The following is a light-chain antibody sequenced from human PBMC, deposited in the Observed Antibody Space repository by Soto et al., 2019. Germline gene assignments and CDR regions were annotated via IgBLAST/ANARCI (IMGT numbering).Light chain of an antibody. J-gene: IGKJ1*01. V-gene: IGKV1-5*03. CDR3: QQYRDNWT. CDR1: QSISSW. CDR2: KAS. Sequence: DIQMTQSPSTLSASVGDRVTITCRASQSISSWLAWYQQKPGTAPKLLIYKASTLQSGVPSRFSGSGSGIEFTLTISSLQPDDSATYYCQQYRDNWTFGQGTKVEIK.